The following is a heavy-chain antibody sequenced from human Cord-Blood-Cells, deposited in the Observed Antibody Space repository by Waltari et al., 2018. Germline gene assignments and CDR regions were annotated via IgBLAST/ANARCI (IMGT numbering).Heavy chain of an antibody. J-gene: IGHJ3*02. D-gene: IGHD3-3*01. CDR2: MNPNSGNT. Sequence: QVQLVQSGAEVKKPGASVKVSCKASGYTFTSYDINWVRQATGQGLEWMGWMNPNSGNTGYAQKFQGRVTITRNTSISTAYMELSSLRSEDTAVYYCARGRYDFWSGYYDAFDIWGQGTMVTVSS. CDR3: ARGRYDFWSGYYDAFDI. V-gene: IGHV1-8*03. CDR1: GYTFTSYD.